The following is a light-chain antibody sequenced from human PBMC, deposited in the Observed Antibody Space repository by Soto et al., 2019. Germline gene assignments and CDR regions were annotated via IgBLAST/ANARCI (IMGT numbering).Light chain of an antibody. CDR2: EVN. V-gene: IGLV2-23*02. J-gene: IGLJ3*02. Sequence: QSALTQPASVSGSPGQSITISCTGTSSDVGSHNLVSWYQQHPGKAPKLVIYEVNKRPSGVSNRFSGSKSANTASLTVSGLQAEDEADYYCCSYAGTNLWVFGGGTKLTVL. CDR3: CSYAGTNLWV. CDR1: SSDVGSHNL.